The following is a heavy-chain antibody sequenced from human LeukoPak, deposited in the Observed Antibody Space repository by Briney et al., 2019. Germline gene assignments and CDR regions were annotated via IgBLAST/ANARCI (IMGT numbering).Heavy chain of an antibody. J-gene: IGHJ4*02. CDR2: SRNKAKSYTT. D-gene: IGHD5-12*01. Sequence: PGGSLRLSCAASGFTFSDHFLDWVRQAPGKGLEWVGRSRNKAKSYTTEYAASVKGRFTISRDDSKNSLYLQMNSLKTEDTAVYYCARVGSVARSDYLDYWGQGTLVTDSS. CDR3: ARVGSVARSDYLDY. CDR1: GFTFSDHF. V-gene: IGHV3-72*01.